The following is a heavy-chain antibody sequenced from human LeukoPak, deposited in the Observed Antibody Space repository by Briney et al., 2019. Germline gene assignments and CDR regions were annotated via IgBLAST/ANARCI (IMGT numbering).Heavy chain of an antibody. V-gene: IGHV4-39*07. J-gene: IGHJ4*02. CDR2: INHSGST. Sequence: PSETLSLTCTVSGGPISSSSYYWGWIRQPPGKGLEWIGEINHSGSTNYNPSLKSRVTISVDTSKNQFSLKLSSVTAADTAVYYCAGALPEASITMVRGVPFDYWGQGTLVTVSS. D-gene: IGHD3-10*01. CDR1: GGPISSSSYY. CDR3: AGALPEASITMVRGVPFDY.